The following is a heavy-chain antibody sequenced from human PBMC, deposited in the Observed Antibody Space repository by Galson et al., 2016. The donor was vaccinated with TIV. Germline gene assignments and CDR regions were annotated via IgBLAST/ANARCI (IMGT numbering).Heavy chain of an antibody. J-gene: IGHJ4*02. D-gene: IGHD5-18*01. CDR3: AKDRQWIPSSLDH. V-gene: IGHV3-23*01. CDR2: IGGSGGST. CDR1: GFRFSSYA. Sequence: SLRLSCAASGFRFSSYAMNWVRQTPGKGLEWVSSIGGSGGSTYYADSVKGRFTISRDSSKNTAYLQLNSLRPEDTAIYYCAKDRQWIPSSLDHWGQGILVAVSS.